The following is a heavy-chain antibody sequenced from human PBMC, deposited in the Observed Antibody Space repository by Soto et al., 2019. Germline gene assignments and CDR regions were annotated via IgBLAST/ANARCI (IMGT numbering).Heavy chain of an antibody. CDR1: GGSISSGDYY. V-gene: IGHV4-30-4*01. Sequence: QVQLQESGPGLVKPSQTLSLTCTVSGGSISSGDYYWSWIRQPPGKGLEWIGYIYYSGSTYYNPSLKSRVTIAVDTGKSQFSLKLSSVTAADTAVYYCARGHGIRGGDYWGQGTLVTVSS. CDR3: ARGHGIRGGDY. J-gene: IGHJ4*02. D-gene: IGHD1-26*01. CDR2: IYYSGST.